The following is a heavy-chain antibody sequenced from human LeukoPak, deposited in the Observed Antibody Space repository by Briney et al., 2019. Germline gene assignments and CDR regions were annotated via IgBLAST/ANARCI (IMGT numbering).Heavy chain of an antibody. V-gene: IGHV3-53*01. Sequence: PGGSLRLSCAASGFTVSRNYMSWVRQAPGKGLEWVSLIDTGGSTYYAGSVRGRFTISRDNSKNTLYLQMNSLRAEDTAVYYCAREYLDGSGWYAYFDYWGQGTLVTVSS. CDR2: IDTGGST. CDR3: AREYLDGSGWYAYFDY. J-gene: IGHJ4*02. D-gene: IGHD6-19*01. CDR1: GFTVSRNY.